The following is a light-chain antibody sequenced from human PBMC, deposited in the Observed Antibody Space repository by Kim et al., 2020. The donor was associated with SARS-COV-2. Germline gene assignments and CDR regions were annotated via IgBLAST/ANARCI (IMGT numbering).Light chain of an antibody. CDR3: NSRDSSGNHLV. Sequence: SSELTQDPAVSVALGQTARITCQGDSLRNYYASWYQQKPRQAPVVVIYGRNDRPSGIPDRFSGSNSGNTASLTITGAQAEDEADYYCNSRDSSGNHLVFGGGTKLTVL. V-gene: IGLV3-19*01. CDR1: SLRNYY. CDR2: GRN. J-gene: IGLJ3*02.